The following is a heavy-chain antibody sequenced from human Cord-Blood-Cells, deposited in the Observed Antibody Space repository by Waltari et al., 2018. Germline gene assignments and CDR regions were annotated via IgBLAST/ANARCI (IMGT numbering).Heavy chain of an antibody. D-gene: IGHD6-13*01. J-gene: IGHJ3*02. V-gene: IGHV4-39*01. CDR3: ARQVIAAADAFDI. Sequence: QLQLQESGPGLVKPSETLSLTCTVCGGSISSSSYYWGWIRQPPGKGLEWIGSIYYSGSTYYNPSLKSRVTISVDTSKNQFSLKLSSVTAADTAVYYCARQVIAAADAFDIWGQGTMVTVSS. CDR2: IYYSGST. CDR1: GGSISSSSYY.